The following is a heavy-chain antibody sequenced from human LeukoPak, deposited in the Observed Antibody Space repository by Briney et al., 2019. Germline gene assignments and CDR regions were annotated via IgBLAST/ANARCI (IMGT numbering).Heavy chain of an antibody. Sequence: SETLSLTCTVSGDSISSDYWSWIRKPPGKGPQWIGFINNRGTTSYNPSLKSRVTISRDMSKNQFALKLSSVSAADTAVYYCARYRDGDRDISLDIWGQGTLVTVSS. CDR1: GDSISSDY. CDR2: INNRGTT. CDR3: ARYRDGDRDISLDI. V-gene: IGHV4-59*08. D-gene: IGHD4-17*01. J-gene: IGHJ4*02.